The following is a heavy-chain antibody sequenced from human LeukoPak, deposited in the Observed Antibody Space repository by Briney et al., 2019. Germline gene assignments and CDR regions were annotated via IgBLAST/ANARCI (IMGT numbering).Heavy chain of an antibody. CDR3: ARWDIAAADNGAEYFQH. Sequence: KTSETLSLTCTVSSGSISSYYWSWIRQPPGKGLEWIGYIYYSGSTNYNPSLKSRVTISVDTSKNQFSLKLSSVTAADTAVYYCARWDIAAADNGAEYFQHWGQGTLVTVSS. CDR1: SGSISSYY. CDR2: IYYSGST. J-gene: IGHJ1*01. V-gene: IGHV4-59*08. D-gene: IGHD6-13*01.